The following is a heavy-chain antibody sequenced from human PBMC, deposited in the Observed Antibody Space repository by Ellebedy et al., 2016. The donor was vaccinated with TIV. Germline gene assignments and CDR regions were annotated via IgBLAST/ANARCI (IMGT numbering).Heavy chain of an antibody. J-gene: IGHJ6*03. CDR1: GYTLTDLS. V-gene: IGHV1-24*01. Sequence: AASVKVSCKVLGYTLTDLSMHWVRQAPGKGLEWMGGFDPEAGETIYAQTFQGRVTMTGDTSTDTAYMEVSSLGSEDTAVYYCATCADYHQNDFLYMDVWGNGTTVTVS. CDR3: ATCADYHQNDFLYMDV. D-gene: IGHD4/OR15-4a*01. CDR2: FDPEAGET.